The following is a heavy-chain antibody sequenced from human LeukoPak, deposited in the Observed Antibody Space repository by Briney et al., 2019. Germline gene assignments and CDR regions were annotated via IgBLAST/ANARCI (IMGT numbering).Heavy chain of an antibody. V-gene: IGHV3-23*01. J-gene: IGHJ3*02. D-gene: IGHD5-18*01. CDR2: ISSIDGST. Sequence: PGGSLRLSCAASGFSFNTFSMSWVRQAPGKGLEWVSGISSIDGSTYYADSVKGRFTVSRDNSKNTLYLQMNSLRAEDTAVYYCAKGIQLWSDAFDIWGQGTMVTVSS. CDR1: GFSFNTFS. CDR3: AKGIQLWSDAFDI.